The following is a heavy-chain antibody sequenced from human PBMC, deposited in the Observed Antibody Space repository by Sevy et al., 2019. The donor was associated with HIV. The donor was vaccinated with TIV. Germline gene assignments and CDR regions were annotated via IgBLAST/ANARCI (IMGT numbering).Heavy chain of an antibody. CDR3: ARVGSEYSSSSYYYYGMDV. J-gene: IGHJ6*02. CDR1: GFTFSSYA. CDR2: ISYDGSNK. D-gene: IGHD6-6*01. Sequence: GGSLRLSCAASGFTFSSYAMHWVRQAPGKGLEWVAVISYDGSNKYYADSVKGRFTISRDNSKNTLYLQMNSLRAEDTAVYYCARVGSEYSSSSYYYYGMDVWGQGTTVTVSS. V-gene: IGHV3-30*04.